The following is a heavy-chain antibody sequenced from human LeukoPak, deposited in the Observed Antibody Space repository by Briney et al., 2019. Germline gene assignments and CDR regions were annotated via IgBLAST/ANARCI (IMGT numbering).Heavy chain of an antibody. D-gene: IGHD3-10*02. J-gene: IGHJ4*02. CDR1: GGSFSGYY. V-gene: IGHV4-34*01. Sequence: SGTLSLTCAVYGGSFSGYYWSWIRQPPGKGLEWIGEINHSGSTNYNPSLKSRVTISVDTSKNQFSLKLSSVTAADTAVYYCARGVFGTVWGQGTLVTVSS. CDR3: ARGVFGTV. CDR2: INHSGST.